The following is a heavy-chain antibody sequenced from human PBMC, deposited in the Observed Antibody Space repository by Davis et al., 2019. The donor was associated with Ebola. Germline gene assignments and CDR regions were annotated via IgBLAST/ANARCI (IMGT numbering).Heavy chain of an antibody. CDR3: ARGLYSGSYYEGMDV. CDR1: GFTFRTYA. D-gene: IGHD1-26*01. V-gene: IGHV3-23*01. Sequence: GESLKISCAASGFTFRTYAMNWVRQAPGKGLEWVSAVSGSGTTTSYADSVKGRFTISRDNSKNTLYLQMNSLRAEDTAVYYCARGLYSGSYYEGMDVWGQGTTVTVSS. J-gene: IGHJ6*02. CDR2: VSGSGTTT.